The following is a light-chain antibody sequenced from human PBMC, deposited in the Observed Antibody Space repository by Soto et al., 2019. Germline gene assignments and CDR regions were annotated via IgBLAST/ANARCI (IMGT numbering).Light chain of an antibody. CDR1: SGDIGRYKF. CDR3: SSSTNTNTGV. CDR2: EGT. Sequence: QSVLTQPASVSGSPGQSVTISCTGTSGDIGRYKFVSWFQQHPGKAPKLLIFEGTNRPSGVSHRFSGSKSGNTASLTISGLQAEDEAMYFCSSSTNTNTGVFGTGTKVTVL. J-gene: IGLJ1*01. V-gene: IGLV2-14*01.